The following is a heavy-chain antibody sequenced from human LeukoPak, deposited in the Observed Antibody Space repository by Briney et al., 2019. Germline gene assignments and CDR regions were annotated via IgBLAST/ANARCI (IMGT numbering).Heavy chain of an antibody. V-gene: IGHV1-69*05. CDR3: ARVGVAGTSQDDY. CDR2: IIPIFGTA. CDR1: GGTFSSYA. J-gene: IGHJ4*02. D-gene: IGHD6-19*01. Sequence: SVKVSCKASGGTFSSYAISWVRQAPGQGLEWMGGIIPIFGTANYAQKFQGRVTITTDESTGTAYMELSSLRSEDTAVYYCARVGVAGTSQDDYWGQGTLVTVSS.